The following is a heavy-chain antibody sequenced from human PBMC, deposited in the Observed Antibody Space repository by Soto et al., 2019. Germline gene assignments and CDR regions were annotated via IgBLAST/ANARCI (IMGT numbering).Heavy chain of an antibody. V-gene: IGHV1-8*01. CDR1: GYTFTSYD. J-gene: IGHJ4*02. CDR3: ARGIRTLSLVVPASYYFDY. CDR2: MNPNSGNT. Sequence: ASVKVSCKASGYTFTSYDINWVRQATGQGLEWMGWMNPNSGNTGYAQKFQGRVTMTRNTSISTAYMELSSLRSEDTAVYYCARGIRTLSLVVPASYYFDYWGQGTLVTVSS. D-gene: IGHD2-2*01.